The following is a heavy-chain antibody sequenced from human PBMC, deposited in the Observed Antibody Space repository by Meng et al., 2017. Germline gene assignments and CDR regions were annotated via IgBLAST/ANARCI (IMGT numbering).Heavy chain of an antibody. V-gene: IGHV3-21*01. Sequence: GGSLRLSCAASGFTFSAYRMNWVRQAPGKGLEWASSISTSSIYIYYADSVKGRFTISRDNAKNSLYLQMNSLRAEDTAVYYCARVGSSWSIDYWGQGTLVTVSS. J-gene: IGHJ4*02. CDR3: ARVGSSWSIDY. CDR2: ISTSSIYI. D-gene: IGHD6-13*01. CDR1: GFTFSAYR.